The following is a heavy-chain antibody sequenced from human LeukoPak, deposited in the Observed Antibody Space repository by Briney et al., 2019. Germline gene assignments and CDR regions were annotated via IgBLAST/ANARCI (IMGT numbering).Heavy chain of an antibody. D-gene: IGHD6-13*01. CDR2: IYYSGST. CDR3: AREQLRGYSSGMDV. CDR1: GGSISSSSYD. Sequence: PSETLSLTCTVSGGSISSSSYDWGWIRQPPGKGLEWIGSIYYSGSTYYNPSLKSRVTISVDTSKNQFSLKLSSVTAADTAVYYCAREQLRGYSSGMDVWGQGTTVTVSS. J-gene: IGHJ6*02. V-gene: IGHV4-39*07.